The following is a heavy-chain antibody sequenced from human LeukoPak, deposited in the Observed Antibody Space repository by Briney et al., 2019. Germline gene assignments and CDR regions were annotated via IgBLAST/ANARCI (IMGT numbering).Heavy chain of an antibody. D-gene: IGHD5-12*01. CDR1: GGSISSYY. CDR3: ARHNSPPASGRLLYFDY. Sequence: SETLSLTCTVSGGSISSYYWSWIRQPAGKGLEWIGRIYTSGSTNYNPSLKSRVTISIDTPKDQFSLKLSSMTAADTAVYYCARHNSPPASGRLLYFDYWGQGTLVTVSS. J-gene: IGHJ4*02. V-gene: IGHV4-4*07. CDR2: IYTSGST.